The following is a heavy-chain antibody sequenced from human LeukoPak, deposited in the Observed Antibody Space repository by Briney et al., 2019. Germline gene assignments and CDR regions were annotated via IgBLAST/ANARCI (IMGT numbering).Heavy chain of an antibody. J-gene: IGHJ4*02. V-gene: IGHV3-66*02. CDR1: GFNVSSSY. CDR3: AREGQGEGYCSITSCTIDY. Sequence: GGSLRLSCAVSGFNVSSSYMIWVRRAPGKELEWGSIIYSGGSTYYADSVKGRFSISRDNSKNTLYLQMNSLRAEDTAVYYCAREGQGEGYCSITSCTIDYWGQGTLVTVSS. D-gene: IGHD2-2*01. CDR2: IYSGGST.